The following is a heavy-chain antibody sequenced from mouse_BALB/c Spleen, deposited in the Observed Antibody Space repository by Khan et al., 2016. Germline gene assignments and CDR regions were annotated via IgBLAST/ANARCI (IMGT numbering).Heavy chain of an antibody. CDR2: ILGDGGT. CDR3: SSDYDGFAY. V-gene: IGHV2-6-7*01. Sequence: QVQLQESGPGLVAPSQSLSITCTVSGFSLTGYGVNWVRQPPGKGLEWLGKILGDGGTDYNSGLNSRVSISTENSKSQVFFKMNSLQTDDKATYYCSSDYDGFAYWGQGTLVIVSA. CDR1: GFSLTGYG. D-gene: IGHD2-12*01. J-gene: IGHJ3*01.